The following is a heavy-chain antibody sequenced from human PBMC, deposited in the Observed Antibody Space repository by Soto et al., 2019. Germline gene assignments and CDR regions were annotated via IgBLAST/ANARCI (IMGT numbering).Heavy chain of an antibody. CDR2: ISYDGSNK. Sequence: QVQLVESGGGVVQPGRSLRLSCAASGFTFSSYAMHWVRQAPGKGLEWVAVISYDGSNKYYADSVKGRFTISRDNSKNTLYLQMNSLGAEDTAVYCCARGDYYYYGMDVWGQGTTVTVSS. V-gene: IGHV3-30-3*01. CDR1: GFTFSSYA. CDR3: ARGDYYYYGMDV. J-gene: IGHJ6*02.